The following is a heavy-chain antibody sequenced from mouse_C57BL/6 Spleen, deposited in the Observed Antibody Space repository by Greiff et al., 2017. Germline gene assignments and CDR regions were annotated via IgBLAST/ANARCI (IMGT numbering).Heavy chain of an antibody. CDR2: IYPSDSET. J-gene: IGHJ2*01. Sequence: VKLQQPGAELVRPGSSVKLSCKASGYTFTSYWMDWVKQRPGQGLEWIGNIYPSDSETHYNQKFKDKATLTVDKSSSTAYMQLSSLTSEDSAVYYCARRGYGYEGEWGQGATVTV. CDR1: GYTFTSYW. V-gene: IGHV1-61*01. CDR3: ARRGYGYEGE. D-gene: IGHD2-2*01.